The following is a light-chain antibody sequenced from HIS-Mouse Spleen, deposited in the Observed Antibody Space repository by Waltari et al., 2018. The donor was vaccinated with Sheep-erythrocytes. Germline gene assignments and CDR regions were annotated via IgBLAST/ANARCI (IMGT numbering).Light chain of an antibody. V-gene: IGLV2-11*01. CDR3: CSYAGSYTFVV. CDR2: DFS. CDR1: SSDVGGYNY. Sequence: QSALTQPRSVSGSPGQSVTISCTGTSSDVGGYNYVSWYQQHPGKAPKLMIYDFSKRPSGVPDRSAGSKSCNTASLTISGLQAEEEADYYCCSYAGSYTFVVFGGGTKLTVL. J-gene: IGLJ2*01.